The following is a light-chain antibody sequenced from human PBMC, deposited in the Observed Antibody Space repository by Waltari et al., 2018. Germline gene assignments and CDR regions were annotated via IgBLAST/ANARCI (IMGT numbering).Light chain of an antibody. CDR1: QSISSY. J-gene: IGKJ5*01. V-gene: IGKV1-39*01. CDR2: AAS. CDR3: QQSHSTLSIT. Sequence: DIQMTQSPSSLSASVGDRVTITCRASQSISSYLNWYQQKPGKAPKLLIYAASSLQSGVPSRFSGSGSGTDFTLTISSLQPEDFATYYCQQSHSTLSITFGQGTRLEIK.